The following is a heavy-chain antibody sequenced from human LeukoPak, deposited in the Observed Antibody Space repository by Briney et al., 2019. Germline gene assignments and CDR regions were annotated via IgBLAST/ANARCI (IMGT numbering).Heavy chain of an antibody. D-gene: IGHD3-10*01. J-gene: IGHJ4*02. CDR3: AGGHGAMTPKTFDY. CDR2: ISAYSGNQ. Sequence: ASVEVSCKASGYTLTSYSISWVRQAPGQGLEWMGWISAYSGNQNYAQKLQGRVTMTTDTSTSTAYMELRSLRSDDTAVYYCAGGHGAMTPKTFDYWGQGTLVTVSS. V-gene: IGHV1-18*01. CDR1: GYTLTSYS.